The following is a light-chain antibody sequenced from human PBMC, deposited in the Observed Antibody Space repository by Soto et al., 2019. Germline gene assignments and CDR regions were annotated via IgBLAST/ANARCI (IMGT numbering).Light chain of an antibody. J-gene: IGLJ2*01. CDR2: ANN. V-gene: IGLV1-40*01. CDR1: NSNIGAPYD. Sequence: QYVLTQPPSVSGAPGQRVTISCTGNNSNIGAPYDVHWFQQLPGTAPKLLIYANNNRPSGVPDRFSGSKSGTSASLAITGLQAEDEADYYCQSYDSSLSAWIFGGGTQLTVL. CDR3: QSYDSSLSAWI.